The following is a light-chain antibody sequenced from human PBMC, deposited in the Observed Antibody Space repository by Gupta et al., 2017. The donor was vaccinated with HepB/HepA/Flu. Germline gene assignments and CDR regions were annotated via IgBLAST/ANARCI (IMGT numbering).Light chain of an antibody. CDR3: QQYGSLTWT. CDR1: QSVSSSY. V-gene: IGKV3-20*01. J-gene: IGKJ1*01. CDR2: AVS. Sequence: EIVLTQSPGTLSLSPGERATLSCRASQSVSSSYLHWYQQKPGQAPRLIIYAVSSRATGIPDRFSGSGSGTDFTLTISTLEPEDFAVYYCQQYGSLTWTFGQGTKVEMK.